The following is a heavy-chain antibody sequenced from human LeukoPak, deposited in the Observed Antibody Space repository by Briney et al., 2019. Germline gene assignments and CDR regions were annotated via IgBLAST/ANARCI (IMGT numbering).Heavy chain of an antibody. Sequence: SETLSLTCTVSGGSFSDYHWSWIRPPAGKRLEWIGRVYASGYSNYNPSLRSRVTMSLDTSKKQLSLRLSSVTAADTAVYYCARDGLYSNGYSYFDYWGQGTLVTVSP. CDR3: ARDGLYSNGYSYFDY. CDR1: GGSFSDYH. V-gene: IGHV4-4*07. D-gene: IGHD3-22*01. J-gene: IGHJ4*02. CDR2: VYASGYS.